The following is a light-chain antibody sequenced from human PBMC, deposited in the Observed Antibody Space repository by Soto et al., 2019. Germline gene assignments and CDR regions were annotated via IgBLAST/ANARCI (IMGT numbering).Light chain of an antibody. CDR2: AAS. V-gene: IGKV1-9*01. CDR3: QQVNSYPFT. CDR1: QDISSY. J-gene: IGKJ3*01. Sequence: DIPLTQSPSFLSASVGDRVTISCRASQDISSYLAWYQQKPGKAPNLLIYAASILQSGVPSRFSGSGSGTEFTLTVSSLQPEDFATYYCQQVNSYPFTFGPGTIVDI.